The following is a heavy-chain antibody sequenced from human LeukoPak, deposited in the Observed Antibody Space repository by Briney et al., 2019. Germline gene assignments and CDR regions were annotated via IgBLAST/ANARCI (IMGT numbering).Heavy chain of an antibody. J-gene: IGHJ5*02. CDR1: GYTFTSYG. Sequence: ASVKVSCKASGYTFTSYGISWVRQAPGQGLEWMGWISAYNGNTSYAQKLQGRVTMTTDTSTSTAYMELRSLRSDDTAVYYCARDPNFIAARPGWFDPWGQGTLVTVSS. D-gene: IGHD6-6*01. CDR2: ISAYNGNT. V-gene: IGHV1-18*01. CDR3: ARDPNFIAARPGWFDP.